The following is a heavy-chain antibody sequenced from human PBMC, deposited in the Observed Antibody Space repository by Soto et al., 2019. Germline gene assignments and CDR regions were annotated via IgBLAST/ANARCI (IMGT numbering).Heavy chain of an antibody. CDR1: GGSISSSNW. CDR3: ARQGPYRGSYYLNNYFDY. CDR2: IYHSGST. D-gene: IGHD1-26*01. J-gene: IGHJ4*02. V-gene: IGHV4-4*02. Sequence: SETLSLTCAVSGGSISSSNWWSWVRQPPGKGLEWIGEIYHSGSTNYNPSLKSRVTISVDKSKNQFSLKLSSVTAADTAVYYCARQGPYRGSYYLNNYFDYWGQGTLVTVSS.